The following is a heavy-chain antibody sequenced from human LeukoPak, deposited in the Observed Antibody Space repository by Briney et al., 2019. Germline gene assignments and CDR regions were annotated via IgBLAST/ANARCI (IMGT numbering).Heavy chain of an antibody. CDR3: AKDTKWFGGGFDY. Sequence: GGSLRLSCAVSGITLSNYGMSWVRQAPGKGLEWVAGISDSGGSTKYADSVKGRFTISRDNSKNTVYLHMNSLRAEDTAVYHCAKDTKWFGGGFDYWGQGALVTVSS. CDR2: ISDSGGST. D-gene: IGHD3-10*01. CDR1: GITLSNYG. J-gene: IGHJ4*02. V-gene: IGHV3-23*01.